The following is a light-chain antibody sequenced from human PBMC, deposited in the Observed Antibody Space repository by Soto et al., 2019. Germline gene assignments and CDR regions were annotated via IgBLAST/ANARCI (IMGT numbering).Light chain of an antibody. V-gene: IGKV3-20*01. J-gene: IGKJ4*01. CDR2: GVS. CDR3: QESFSTPPA. Sequence: PGERATLSCRASQTVTSGYLAWYQQKPGQAPRLLIYGVSTGATGIPDRFSGSGSGTDFTLTISRLEPEDFGTYYCQESFSTPPAFGGGTKVDIK. CDR1: QTVTSGY.